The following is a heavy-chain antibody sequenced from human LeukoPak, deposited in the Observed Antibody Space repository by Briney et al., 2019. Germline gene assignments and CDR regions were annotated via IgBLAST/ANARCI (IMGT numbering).Heavy chain of an antibody. CDR1: GFTLSSYE. CDR2: ISSSGSTI. CDR3: ARAIYYGSGSSNAFDI. Sequence: GGSLRLSCAASGFTLSSYEMNWVRQAPGKGLEWVSYISSSGSTIYYADSVKGRLTISRDNSKNTLYLQMNSLRAEDTAVYYCARAIYYGSGSSNAFDIWGQGTMVTVSS. D-gene: IGHD3-10*01. V-gene: IGHV3-48*03. J-gene: IGHJ3*02.